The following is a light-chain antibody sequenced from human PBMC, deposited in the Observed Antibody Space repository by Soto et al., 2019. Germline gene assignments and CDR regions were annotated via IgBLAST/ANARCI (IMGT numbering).Light chain of an antibody. J-gene: IGLJ2*01. CDR1: SSNIGSNT. V-gene: IGLV1-44*01. CDR2: SNN. Sequence: QSVLTQPPSASGTPGQRVTISCSGSSSNIGSNTVNWYQQLPGTAPKLLIYSNNXRPSGVPDRFSGSKSGTSASLAISGLQSEDEADYYCAAWDDSLNGSYVVFGGGTKLTVL. CDR3: AAWDDSLNGSYVV.